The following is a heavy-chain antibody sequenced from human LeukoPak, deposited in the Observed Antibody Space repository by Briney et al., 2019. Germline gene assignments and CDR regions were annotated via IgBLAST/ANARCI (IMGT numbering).Heavy chain of an antibody. V-gene: IGHV4-4*07. Sequence: SETLSLTCTVSGGSISNYYWSWIRQPAGKGLEWIGRIYSLGSTNYNPSLKSRVTMSVDTSKNQFSLKVRSVTAADTAIYYCAKGPTVGTPTAVDYWGQGVLVTVSS. D-gene: IGHD4-23*01. CDR2: IYSLGST. CDR3: AKGPTVGTPTAVDY. CDR1: GGSISNYY. J-gene: IGHJ4*02.